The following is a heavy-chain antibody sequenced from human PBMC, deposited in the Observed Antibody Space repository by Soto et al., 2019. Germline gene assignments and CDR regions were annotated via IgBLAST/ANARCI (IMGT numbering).Heavy chain of an antibody. CDR3: AKDLGAAGDTYYFDY. V-gene: IGHV3-23*01. CDR1: GFTYNSYA. CDR2: ISGSGGST. D-gene: IGHD6-13*01. Sequence: EVQLLESGGGLVQPGESLRLSCAASGFTYNSYAMSWVRQAPGKGLEWVSAISGSGGSTYYADSVKGRLTISRDNSKNTLYLQMNSLRAEDTAVYYCAKDLGAAGDTYYFDYWGQGTLVTVSS. J-gene: IGHJ4*02.